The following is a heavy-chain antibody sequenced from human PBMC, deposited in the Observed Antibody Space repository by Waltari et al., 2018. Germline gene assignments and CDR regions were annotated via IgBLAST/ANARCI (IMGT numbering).Heavy chain of an antibody. V-gene: IGHV4-39*02. CDR3: TTEYSSSSAY. CDR1: GDSISNDNYH. D-gene: IGHD6-6*01. CDR2: IYYNGNT. Sequence: QLQLQESGPGLVKPSETLSLTCTVSGDSISNDNYHWAWVRQPPGKGLEWIGSIYYNGNTYYSPSLKSRVTRSVDTSKNQFSLRLSSVTAADTAVYYCTTEYSSSSAYWGQGTLVTVSS. J-gene: IGHJ4*02.